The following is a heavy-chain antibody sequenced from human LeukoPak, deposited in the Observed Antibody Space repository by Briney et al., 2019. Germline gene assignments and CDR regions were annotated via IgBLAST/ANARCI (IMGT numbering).Heavy chain of an antibody. CDR2: ISYDGSNK. D-gene: IGHD4-11*01. J-gene: IGHJ4*02. CDR3: AKDLNDYSNYGYFDY. Sequence: GGSLRLSCAASGFTFSSYGMHWVRQAPGKGLEWVAVISYDGSNKYYADSVKGRFTISRDNSKNTLYLQMNSLRAEDTAVYYCAKDLNDYSNYGYFDYWGQGTLVTVSS. V-gene: IGHV3-30*18. CDR1: GFTFSSYG.